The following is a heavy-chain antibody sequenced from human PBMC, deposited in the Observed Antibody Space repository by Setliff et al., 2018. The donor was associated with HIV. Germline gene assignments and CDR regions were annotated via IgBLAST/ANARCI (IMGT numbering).Heavy chain of an antibody. J-gene: IGHJ4*02. CDR3: ARVTVGPGGNYFDY. CDR1: GFTFDDYA. V-gene: IGHV3-20*04. Sequence: GGSLRLSCAASGFTFDDYAMSWVRQAPGKGLEWLSGINWRGDSTGYGDSLKGRITISRDNAKNSLYLQMNSLRAEDTALYYCARVTVGPGGNYFDYWGQGTLVTVSS. D-gene: IGHD4-17*01. CDR2: INWRGDST.